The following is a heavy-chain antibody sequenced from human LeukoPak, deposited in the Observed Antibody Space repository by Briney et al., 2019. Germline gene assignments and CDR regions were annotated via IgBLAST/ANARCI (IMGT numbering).Heavy chain of an antibody. CDR3: ASFHMVRGVMFDY. J-gene: IGHJ4*02. Sequence: GGSLXXXXAASGFTXXXXXXXWVRXAPXXXXXXXXVIYSGGXTXYAGXXXXXXXXXXXNSKNTLYLQMNSLRAXXTAVYYCASFHMVRGVMFDYWGQGTLVTVSS. CDR1: GFTXXXXX. V-gene: IGHV3-53*04. D-gene: IGHD3-10*01. CDR2: IYSGGXT.